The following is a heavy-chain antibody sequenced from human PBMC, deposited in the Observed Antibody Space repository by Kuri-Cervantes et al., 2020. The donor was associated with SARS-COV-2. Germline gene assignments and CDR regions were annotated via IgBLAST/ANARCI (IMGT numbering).Heavy chain of an antibody. D-gene: IGHD3-9*01. CDR1: GGSISSYY. Sequence: SETLSLTCTVSGGSISSYYWSWIRQPAGKGLEWIGRIYTSGSTNYNPSLKSRVTMSVDTSKNQFSLKLSSVTAADTAVYYCARGGDDILTGYPAYFDYWGQGTLVTVSS. CDR3: ARGGDDILTGYPAYFDY. CDR2: IYTSGST. J-gene: IGHJ4*02. V-gene: IGHV4-4*07.